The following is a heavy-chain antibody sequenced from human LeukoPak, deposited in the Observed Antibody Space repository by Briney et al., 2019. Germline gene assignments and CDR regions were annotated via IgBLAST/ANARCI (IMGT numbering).Heavy chain of an antibody. J-gene: IGHJ5*01. Sequence: AETLPLTCTVSGGSISSYYWSWIRQPPGKGLEWMGYIYYSGSTNYNPSLKSRLTISVDTSKNQFSLKLSSVTAADTAVYYCAREGVGYCSGGSCKNWFDSWGQGTLVTVSS. CDR1: GGSISSYY. D-gene: IGHD2-15*01. V-gene: IGHV4-59*01. CDR3: AREGVGYCSGGSCKNWFDS. CDR2: IYYSGST.